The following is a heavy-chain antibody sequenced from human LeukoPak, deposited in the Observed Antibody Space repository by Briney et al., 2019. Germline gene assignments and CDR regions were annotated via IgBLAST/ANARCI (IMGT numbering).Heavy chain of an antibody. CDR1: GFTFDDYG. D-gene: IGHD6-6*01. CDR2: INWNGGST. CDR3: VRDISSSRGDFDY. J-gene: IGHJ4*02. Sequence: PGGSLRLSCAASGFTFDDYGMSWVRQAPGKGLEWVSGINWNGGSTGYADSVKGRFTISRGNAKNSLYLQMNSLRAEDTALYYCVRDISSSRGDFDYWGQGTLVTVSS. V-gene: IGHV3-20*04.